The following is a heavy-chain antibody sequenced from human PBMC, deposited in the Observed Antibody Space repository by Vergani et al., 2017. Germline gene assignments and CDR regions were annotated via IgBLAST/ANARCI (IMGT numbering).Heavy chain of an antibody. CDR2: ISDSGGST. V-gene: IGHV3-23*04. Sequence: EVQLVESGGGLVQPGGSLRLSCAASGFTFSSYAMSWVRQAPGKGLEWVSAISDSGGSTYYADSVKGRFTISRDNSKNSLYLQMNSLRAEDTAVYYCARVAAADGYYYYYMDVWGKGTTVTVSS. J-gene: IGHJ6*03. D-gene: IGHD6-13*01. CDR3: ARVAAADGYYYYYMDV. CDR1: GFTFSSYA.